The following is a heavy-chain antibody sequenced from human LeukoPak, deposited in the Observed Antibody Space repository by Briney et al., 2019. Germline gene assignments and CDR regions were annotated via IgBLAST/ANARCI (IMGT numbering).Heavy chain of an antibody. V-gene: IGHV4-59*08. CDR1: GGSISSYY. J-gene: IGHJ3*02. Sequence: SETLSLTCTVSGGSISSYYWSWVRQPPGKGLEWIGYIYYSGSTNYKPSLKSRVTISVDTSKNQFSLKLSPVTAADTAVYYCATRDALDAFDIWGQGTMVTVSS. CDR3: ATRDALDAFDI. CDR2: IYYSGST. D-gene: IGHD2-21*02.